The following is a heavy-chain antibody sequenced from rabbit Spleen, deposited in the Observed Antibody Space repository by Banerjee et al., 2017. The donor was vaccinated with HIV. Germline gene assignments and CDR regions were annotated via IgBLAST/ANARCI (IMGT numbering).Heavy chain of an antibody. Sequence: QEQLEESGGELVKPGASLTLTCIASGVSFSGSSYMCWVRQAPGKGLEWIACIDAGSSGFTYFASWAKGRFTISKTSSTTVTLQMTSLTAADTATYFCARDTSSSFSSYGMDLWGPGTLVTVS. D-gene: IGHD1-1*01. J-gene: IGHJ6*01. CDR1: GVSFSGSSY. V-gene: IGHV1S45*01. CDR3: ARDTSSSFSSYGMDL. CDR2: IDAGSSGFT.